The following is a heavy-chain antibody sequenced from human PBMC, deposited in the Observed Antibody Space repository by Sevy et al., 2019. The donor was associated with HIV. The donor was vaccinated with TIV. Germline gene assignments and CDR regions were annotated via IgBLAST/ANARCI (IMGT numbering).Heavy chain of an antibody. CDR3: AREYHGDYLYYFDS. V-gene: IGHV3-53*01. CDR2: IYSGGNT. J-gene: IGHJ4*02. D-gene: IGHD4-17*01. Sequence: GGSLRLSCAASGFTVSTNYMSWVRQAPGMGLEWVSVIYSGGNTYYGDSVKGRFTISRDKSKNTLYLQMNTLTPEDTAMYYCAREYHGDYLYYFDSWGQGTLVTVSS. CDR1: GFTVSTNY.